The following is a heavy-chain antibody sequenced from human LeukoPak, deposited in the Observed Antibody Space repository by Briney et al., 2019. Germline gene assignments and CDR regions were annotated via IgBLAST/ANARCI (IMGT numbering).Heavy chain of an antibody. CDR2: IYPGDSDT. CDR3: ATSPSAIQLWFGY. J-gene: IGHJ4*02. CDR1: GYTFTGYY. Sequence: ASVKVSCKASGYTFTGYYMHWVRQAPGQGLEWMGIIYPGDSDTRYSPSFRGQVTISADKSISTAYLQWSSLKASDTAMYYCATSPSAIQLWFGYWGQGTLVTVSS. V-gene: IGHV5-51*01. D-gene: IGHD5-18*01.